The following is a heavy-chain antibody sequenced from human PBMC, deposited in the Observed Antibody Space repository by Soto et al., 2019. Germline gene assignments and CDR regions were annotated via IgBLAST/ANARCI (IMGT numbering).Heavy chain of an antibody. CDR1: GFTFSSYS. CDR3: ARDYGLSGHAFDI. Sequence: EVQLVESGGGLVKPGGSLRLSCAASGFTFSSYSMNWVRQAPGKGLEWVSSISSSSSYIYYADSVKGRFTISRDNAKNSLYLQMNSLRAEDTAVYYCARDYGLSGHAFDIWCQGTMVTVSS. CDR2: ISSSSSYI. D-gene: IGHD3-16*01. V-gene: IGHV3-21*01. J-gene: IGHJ3*02.